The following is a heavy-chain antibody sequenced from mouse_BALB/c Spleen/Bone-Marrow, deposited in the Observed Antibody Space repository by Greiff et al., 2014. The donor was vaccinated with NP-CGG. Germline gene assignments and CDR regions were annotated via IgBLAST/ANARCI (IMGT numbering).Heavy chain of an antibody. CDR2: IYPGDGDT. J-gene: IGHJ2*01. CDR1: GYAFSSYW. CDR3: ARGGRLTGYYFDY. V-gene: IGHV1-80*01. D-gene: IGHD4-1*01. Sequence: QVQLKESGAELVRPGSSVKISCKASGYAFSSYWMNWVKQRPGQGLEWIGQIYPGDGDTNYNGNFKDKATLTTDKSSTTAYMQLGSLTSEDSAVYFCARGGRLTGYYFDYWGQGTTLTVSS.